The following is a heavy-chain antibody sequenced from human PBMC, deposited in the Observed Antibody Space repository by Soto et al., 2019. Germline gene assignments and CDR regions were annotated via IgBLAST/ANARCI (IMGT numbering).Heavy chain of an antibody. D-gene: IGHD3-16*01. V-gene: IGHV1-3*01. Sequence: ASVKVSCKASGYTFTSYAMHWVRQAPGQRLEWMGWINAGNGNTKYSQKFQGRVTIARDTSASTAYMELSSLRSEDTAVYYCARVGLGGWFDPWGQGTLVTVSS. CDR3: ARVGLGGWFDP. CDR1: GYTFTSYA. CDR2: INAGNGNT. J-gene: IGHJ5*02.